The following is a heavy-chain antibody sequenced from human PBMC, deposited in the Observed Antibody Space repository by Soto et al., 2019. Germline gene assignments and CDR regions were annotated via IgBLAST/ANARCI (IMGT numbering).Heavy chain of an antibody. CDR2: IFHSGNA. V-gene: IGHV4-59*01. J-gene: IGHJ4*01. D-gene: IGHD2-15*01. Sequence: SETLSLTCTVSGGSMRTVYWSWIRQPPGKRLEWIGFIFHSGNAKYNPSLKSRVTISIDTSKSQFSLSLDSVTAADTAVYFCARAHAPTLPFDYWGLGTLVTVSS. CDR3: ARAHAPTLPFDY. CDR1: GGSMRTVY.